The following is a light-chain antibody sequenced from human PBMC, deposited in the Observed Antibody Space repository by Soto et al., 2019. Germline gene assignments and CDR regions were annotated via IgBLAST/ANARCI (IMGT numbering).Light chain of an antibody. CDR3: MIWHSSAAV. V-gene: IGLV5-45*02. J-gene: IGLJ7*01. CDR2: YKSDSDK. Sequence: QLVLTQPSSLSASPGASASLTCTLRSGINVGTYRIYWYQQKPGSPPQYLLRYKSDSDKQQGSGVPSRFSGSKDVSANAGILLISGLQSEDEADYYCMIWHSSAAVFGGGTQLTVL. CDR1: SGINVGTYR.